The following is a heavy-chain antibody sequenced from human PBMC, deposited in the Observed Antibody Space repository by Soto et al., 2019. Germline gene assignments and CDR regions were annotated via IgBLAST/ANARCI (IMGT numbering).Heavy chain of an antibody. J-gene: IGHJ6*02. CDR1: GYSFTSYW. CDR2: IYPGDSDT. V-gene: IGHV5-51*01. CDR3: ARRAGSGYDFYYYYGMDV. D-gene: IGHD5-12*01. Sequence: GPSLKISCKGSGYSFTSYWIGWVRQMPGRGLEWMGIIYPGDSDTRYSPSFQGQVTISADKSISTAYLQWSSLKASDTAMYYCARRAGSGYDFYYYYGMDVWGQGTTVTVS.